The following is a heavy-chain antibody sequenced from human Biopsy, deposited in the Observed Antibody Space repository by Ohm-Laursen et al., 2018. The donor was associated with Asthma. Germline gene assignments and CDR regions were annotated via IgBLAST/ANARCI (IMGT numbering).Heavy chain of an antibody. V-gene: IGHV4-59*01. D-gene: IGHD6-13*01. Sequence: SQTLSLTCTVSPGSINDYYWNWIRQFPGKGLEWIGYVHSTGSTRFNPSLKSRLTISVDTSVDQVSLKLTSVTAADTAVYYCARATSTWSQSGPHYFDHWGQGTLVTVSS. CDR2: VHSTGST. CDR1: PGSINDYY. CDR3: ARATSTWSQSGPHYFDH. J-gene: IGHJ4*02.